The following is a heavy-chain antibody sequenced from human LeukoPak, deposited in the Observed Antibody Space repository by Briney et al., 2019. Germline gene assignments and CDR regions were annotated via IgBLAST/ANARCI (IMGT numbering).Heavy chain of an antibody. CDR1: GFTFSNYA. CDR2: ISYDGSDK. CDR3: ARDRSYYDFWSGYLDY. V-gene: IGHV3-30-3*01. D-gene: IGHD3-3*01. Sequence: GGSLRLSCAASGFTFSNYAIHWVRQAPGQGLEWVADISYDGSDKYYADSVEGRFTISRDNSKNTLYLQMNSLRAEDTAVYYCARDRSYYDFWSGYLDYWGQGTLVTVSS. J-gene: IGHJ4*02.